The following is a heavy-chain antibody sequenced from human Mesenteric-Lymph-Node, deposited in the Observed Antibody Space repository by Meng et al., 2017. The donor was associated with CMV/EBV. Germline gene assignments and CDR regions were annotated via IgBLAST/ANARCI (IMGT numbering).Heavy chain of an antibody. V-gene: IGHV5-51*01. CDR2: IYPGDSDT. J-gene: IGHJ6*02. CDR1: GYSFTSYW. CDR3: ARLPRYSSSWQYYYYGMDV. D-gene: IGHD6-13*01. Sequence: GGSLRLSCKVSGYSFTSYWNGWVRQMPGKGLEWMGIIYPGDSDTRYSPSFQGQVTISADESISTAYLQWSSLKASDTAMYYCARLPRYSSSWQYYYYGMDVWGQGTTVTVSS.